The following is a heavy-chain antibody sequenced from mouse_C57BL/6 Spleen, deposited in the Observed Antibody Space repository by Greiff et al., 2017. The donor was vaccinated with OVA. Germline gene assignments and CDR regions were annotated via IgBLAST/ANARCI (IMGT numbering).Heavy chain of an antibody. Sequence: VQLQQSGPELVKPGASVKISCKASGYTFTDYYMNWVKQSHGKSLEWIGDINPNNGGTSYNQKFKGKATLTVDKSSSTAYMELRSLTSEDSAVYYCARSDGSSLYYCDYWGQGTTLTVSS. CDR1: GYTFTDYY. CDR2: INPNNGGT. V-gene: IGHV1-26*01. D-gene: IGHD1-1*01. J-gene: IGHJ2*01. CDR3: ARSDGSSLYYCDY.